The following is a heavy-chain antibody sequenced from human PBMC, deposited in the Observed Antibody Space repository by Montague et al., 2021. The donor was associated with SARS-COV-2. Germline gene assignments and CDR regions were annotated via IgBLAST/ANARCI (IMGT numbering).Heavy chain of an antibody. Sequence: SETLSLTCTVSGDSIRSYYCGWIRQPPGKGLEWIGNIYYSGITNYNPSLKSGVTTSIDTSKNQFSLRLSSVTAADTAVYYCARVRLTGTTAPYFDYWGQGTLVTVSS. V-gene: IGHV4-59*01. CDR2: IYYSGIT. D-gene: IGHD1-1*01. CDR3: ARVRLTGTTAPYFDY. J-gene: IGHJ4*02. CDR1: GDSIRSYY.